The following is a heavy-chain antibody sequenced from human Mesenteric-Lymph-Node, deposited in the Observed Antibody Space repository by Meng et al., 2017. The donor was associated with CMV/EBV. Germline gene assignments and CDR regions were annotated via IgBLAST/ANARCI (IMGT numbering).Heavy chain of an antibody. J-gene: IGHJ4*02. CDR1: GYSFTSYW. CDR3: ARQKNDYGGNWVGISDY. D-gene: IGHD4-23*01. Sequence: SCQRSGYSFTSYWIVWVRQMPGKGLEWVGIIYPGYSDTRYSPSYQGQVTISAEKAISTAYLQWSSLKASDTAMYYCARQKNDYGGNWVGISDYWGQGTLVTVSS. V-gene: IGHV5-51*01. CDR2: IYPGYSDT.